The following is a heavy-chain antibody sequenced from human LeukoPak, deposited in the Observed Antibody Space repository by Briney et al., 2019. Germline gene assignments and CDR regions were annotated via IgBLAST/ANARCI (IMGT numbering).Heavy chain of an antibody. CDR3: ARGPGLYYYGSGSFYNY. CDR1: GGSISSGGYS. CDR2: IYHSGST. D-gene: IGHD3-10*01. V-gene: IGHV4-30-2*01. J-gene: IGHJ4*02. Sequence: SETLSLTCAVSGGSISSGGYSWSWIRQPPGKGLEWIGYIYHSGSTYYNPSLKSRVTISVDRSKNQFSLKLSSVTAADTAVYYCARGPGLYYYGSGSFYNYWGQGTLVTVSS.